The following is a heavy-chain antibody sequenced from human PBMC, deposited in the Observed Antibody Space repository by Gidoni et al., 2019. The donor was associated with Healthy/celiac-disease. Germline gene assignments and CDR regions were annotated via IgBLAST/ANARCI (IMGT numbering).Heavy chain of an antibody. V-gene: IGHV3-21*01. CDR2: ISSSSSYI. J-gene: IGHJ6*03. CDR1: GFPLSSYC. Sequence: EVQLVESGGGLVKPGGSLRLSCAASGFPLSSYCMNWVRQAPGKGLEWVSSISSSSSYIYYADSVKGRFTISRDNAKNSLYLQMNSLRAEDTAVYYCARDFYSSGWYDHYYYMDVWGKGTTVTVSS. D-gene: IGHD6-19*01. CDR3: ARDFYSSGWYDHYYYMDV.